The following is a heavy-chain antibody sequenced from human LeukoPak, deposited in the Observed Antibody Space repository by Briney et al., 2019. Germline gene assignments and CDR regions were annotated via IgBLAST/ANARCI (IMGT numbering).Heavy chain of an antibody. CDR1: GFTFDDYG. D-gene: IGHD6-13*01. V-gene: IGHV3-21*01. CDR2: ISSGSTYT. CDR3: ARTSEGSTAATGTPFDS. Sequence: GGSLRLSCAASGFTFDDYGMSWVRQAPGKALEWVSSISSGSTYTYYADSVKGRFTISRDNAKNSLYLQMNSLRAEDTAVYSCARTSEGSTAATGTPFDSWGQGILVTVSS. J-gene: IGHJ4*02.